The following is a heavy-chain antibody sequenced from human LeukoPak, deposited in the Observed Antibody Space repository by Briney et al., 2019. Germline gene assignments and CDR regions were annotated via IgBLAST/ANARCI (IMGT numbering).Heavy chain of an antibody. D-gene: IGHD6-6*01. V-gene: IGHV4-39*01. CDR1: GGSISSSSYQ. CDR2: FYYSGNT. J-gene: IGHJ5*02. CDR3: ARYSSSSGWFDP. Sequence: PSETLSLTCTVSGGSISSSSYQWGWIRQPPGKGLEWIGSFYYSGNTYYSPSLKSRVTVSVDTSKNQFSLKLGSVTAADTAVYYCARYSSSSGWFDPWGQGALVTVSS.